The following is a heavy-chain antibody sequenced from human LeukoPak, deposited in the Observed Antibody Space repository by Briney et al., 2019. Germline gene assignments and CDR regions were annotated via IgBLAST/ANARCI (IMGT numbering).Heavy chain of an antibody. V-gene: IGHV1-69*05. D-gene: IGHD6-6*01. CDR2: IIPIFGTV. Sequence: ASVKVSCQASGGTFSSYAISWVRQAPGQGLEWMGGIIPIFGTVNYAQKFQGRVMITTDESTSTAYMELSSLRSEDTAVYYCARWLAARPTYYYYYMDVWGKGTTVTVSS. CDR1: GGTFSSYA. J-gene: IGHJ6*03. CDR3: ARWLAARPTYYYYYMDV.